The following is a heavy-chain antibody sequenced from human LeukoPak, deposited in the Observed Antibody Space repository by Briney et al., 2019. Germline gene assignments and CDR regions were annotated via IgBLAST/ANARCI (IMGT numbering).Heavy chain of an antibody. CDR3: AKNPEYYYDSGGQRF. CDR2: ISAYNSNT. Sequence: ASVKVSCKASGYTFTSYGISWVRQAPGQGLEWMGWISAYNSNTNYAQKLQGRVTMTTDTSTSTAYMELRSLRSDDTAVYYCAKNPEYYYDSGGQRFWGQGTLVTVSS. J-gene: IGHJ4*02. V-gene: IGHV1-18*01. D-gene: IGHD3-22*01. CDR1: GYTFTSYG.